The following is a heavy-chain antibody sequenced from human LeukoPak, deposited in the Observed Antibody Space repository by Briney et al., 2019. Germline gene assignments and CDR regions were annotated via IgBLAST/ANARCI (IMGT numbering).Heavy chain of an antibody. J-gene: IGHJ5*02. V-gene: IGHV4-4*07. CDR1: GGSISSYY. CDR3: AREGYYDFWSGYYGNWFDP. D-gene: IGHD3-3*01. Sequence: SETLSLTCTVSGGSISSYYWSWIRQPAGKGLEWIGRIYTSGSTNYNPSLKSRVTMSVDTSKNQFSLKLSSVTAADTAVYYCAREGYYDFWSGYYGNWFDPWRQGTLVTVSS. CDR2: IYTSGST.